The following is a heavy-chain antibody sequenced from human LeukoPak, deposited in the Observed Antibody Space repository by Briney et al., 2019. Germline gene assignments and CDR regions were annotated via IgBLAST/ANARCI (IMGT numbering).Heavy chain of an antibody. V-gene: IGHV3-23*01. D-gene: IGHD2-2*01. CDR2: IVGSGGNM. J-gene: IGHJ4*02. CDR3: AKGLTWDSTSCSD. Sequence: PGGSLRLSXAASGFTFSSYAMSWVRQAPGKGLEWVSAIVGSGGNMYYADSVKGRFTISRDNFKSTLYLQMNSLRAEDTAVYYCAKGLTWDSTSCSDWGQGILVTVSS. CDR1: GFTFSSYA.